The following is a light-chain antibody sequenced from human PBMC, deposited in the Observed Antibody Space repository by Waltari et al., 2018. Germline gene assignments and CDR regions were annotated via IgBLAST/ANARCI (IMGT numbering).Light chain of an antibody. Sequence: EIVMTQSPATLSVSPGERVHLSCRATQSVRSYVAWYQQQPGLAPRLLVYGATTRATGIPAKFSGSGSGTEFTLTISSLESEDSAVYFCQQYNNWPPEFGQGTRLEIQ. CDR2: GAT. CDR1: QSVRSY. V-gene: IGKV3-15*01. J-gene: IGKJ5*01. CDR3: QQYNNWPPE.